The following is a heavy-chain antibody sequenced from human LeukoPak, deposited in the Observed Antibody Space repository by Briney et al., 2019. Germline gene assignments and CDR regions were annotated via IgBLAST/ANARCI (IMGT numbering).Heavy chain of an antibody. D-gene: IGHD3-10*01. CDR3: ARSLLPARNWFDP. CDR2: IYTSGST. CDR1: GVTISSYY. V-gene: IGHV4-4*07. Sequence: PSETLSLTCTASGVTISSYYWSWLRQPAGKGLEWIGRIYTSGSTNYNPSRKSRVTMSVDTSKNQFSLKLSSVTAADTAVYYCARSLLPARNWFDPWGQGTLVTVSS. J-gene: IGHJ5*02.